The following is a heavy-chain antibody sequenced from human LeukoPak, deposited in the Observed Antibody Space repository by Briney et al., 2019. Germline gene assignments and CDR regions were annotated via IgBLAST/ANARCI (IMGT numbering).Heavy chain of an antibody. CDR1: GGSFSGYY. J-gene: IGHJ4*02. Sequence: SETLSLTCAVYGGSFSGYYWSWIRQPPGKGLEWIGEINHSGSTNYNPSLKSRVTISVDTSKNQFSLKLSSVTAADTAVYYCAALYYYGSGSLRYWGQGTLVTVSS. CDR2: INHSGST. D-gene: IGHD3-10*01. V-gene: IGHV4-34*01. CDR3: AALYYYGSGSLRY.